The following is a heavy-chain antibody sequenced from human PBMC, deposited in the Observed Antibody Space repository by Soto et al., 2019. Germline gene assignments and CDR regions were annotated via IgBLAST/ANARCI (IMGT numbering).Heavy chain of an antibody. CDR2: IIPMCGTT. Sequence: SVKVSCKSSGGSFSSSAITWVRQVPGQGLEWMGRIIPMCGTTFYAQTFQGRVTITADESTSTVYMHLSSLKSEDTASYFCATSVGAIGYRFFNMDVWGQGTTVTVSS. V-gene: IGHV1-69*13. CDR3: ATSVGAIGYRFFNMDV. D-gene: IGHD5-12*01. CDR1: GGSFSSSA. J-gene: IGHJ6*02.